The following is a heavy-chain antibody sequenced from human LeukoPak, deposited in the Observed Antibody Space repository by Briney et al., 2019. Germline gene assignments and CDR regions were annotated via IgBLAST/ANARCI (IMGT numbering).Heavy chain of an antibody. J-gene: IGHJ5*01. CDR3: ARHDGRGGATMGAFDF. Sequence: TSETLSLTCTVSGDSISISSYSWGWIRQPPGKGMEWIGSVYYGGTIYYNPPLNSRATISADTSKNQFSLQLNSVTAADTAFYYCARHDGRGGATMGAFDFWGQGSLVTVSS. CDR1: GDSISISSYS. CDR2: VYYGGTI. D-gene: IGHD5-12*01. V-gene: IGHV4-39*01.